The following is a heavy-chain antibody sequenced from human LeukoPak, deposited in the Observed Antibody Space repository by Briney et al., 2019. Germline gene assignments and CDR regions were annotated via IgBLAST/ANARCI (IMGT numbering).Heavy chain of an antibody. CDR2: INHSGST. V-gene: IGHV4-34*01. D-gene: IGHD3-9*01. CDR3: AGAYDILIARWYDP. J-gene: IGHJ5*02. CDR1: GGSFSGYY. Sequence: SETLSLTCAVYGGSFSGYYWSWIRQPPGKGLEWIGEINHSGSTYYNPSLKSRVTISVDTSKNQFSLKLSSVTAADTAVYYCAGAYDILIARWYDPWGQGTLVTVSS.